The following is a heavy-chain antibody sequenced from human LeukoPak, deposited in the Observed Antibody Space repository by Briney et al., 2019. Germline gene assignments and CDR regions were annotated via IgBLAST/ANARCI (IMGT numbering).Heavy chain of an antibody. CDR2: INPNSGGT. CDR1: GYTFTGYY. CDR3: ARDLVHCSSTSCYGVRYWFDP. V-gene: IGHV1-2*02. J-gene: IGHJ5*02. D-gene: IGHD2-2*01. Sequence: ASVKVSCKASGYTFTGYYMHWVRQAPGQGLEWMGWINPNSGGTNYAQKFQGRVTMTRDTSISTAYMELSRLRSDDTAVYYCARDLVHCSSTSCYGVRYWFDPWGQGTLVTVSS.